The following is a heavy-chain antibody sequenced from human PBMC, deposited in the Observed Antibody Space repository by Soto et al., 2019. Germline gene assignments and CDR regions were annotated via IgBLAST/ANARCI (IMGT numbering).Heavy chain of an antibody. CDR3: ARSARVLWFGELLHNWFDP. CDR2: INPNSGGT. CDR1: GYTFTGYY. Sequence: ASVKVSCKASGYTFTGYYLHWVRQAPGQGLEWMGWINPNSGGTNYAQKFQGRVTMTRDTPISTAYMELRRLRSDDTAVYYCARSARVLWFGELLHNWFDPWGQGTLVNVS. J-gene: IGHJ5*02. V-gene: IGHV1-2*02. D-gene: IGHD3-10*01.